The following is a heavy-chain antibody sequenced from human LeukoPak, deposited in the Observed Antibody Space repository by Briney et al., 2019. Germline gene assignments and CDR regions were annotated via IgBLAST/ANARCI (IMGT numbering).Heavy chain of an antibody. V-gene: IGHV3-30*03. CDR2: ISYDGSNK. CDR1: GFTFSSYG. D-gene: IGHD5-18*01. Sequence: PGGSLRLSCAAPGFTFSSYGMHWVRQAPGKGLEWVAVISYDGSNKYYADSVKGRFTISRDNSKNTLYLQMNSLRAEDTAVYYCARDPREYSYGSLGCYGMDVWGQGTTVTVSS. CDR3: ARDPREYSYGSLGCYGMDV. J-gene: IGHJ6*02.